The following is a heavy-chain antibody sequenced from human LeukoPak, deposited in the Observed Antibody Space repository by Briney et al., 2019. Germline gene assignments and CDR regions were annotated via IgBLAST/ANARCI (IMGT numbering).Heavy chain of an antibody. CDR1: GDSIRSYY. Sequence: PSETLSLTCTVSGDSIRSYYWSWIRQPPGKGLEWIGYIYYSGSTNYNPSLKSRVTISVDTSKNQFSLKLSSVTAADTAVYYCARGRVSSSTWYSTYYYYFYMDVWGEGTTVTVSS. D-gene: IGHD6-13*01. V-gene: IGHV4-59*01. J-gene: IGHJ6*03. CDR3: ARGRVSSSTWYSTYYYYFYMDV. CDR2: IYYSGST.